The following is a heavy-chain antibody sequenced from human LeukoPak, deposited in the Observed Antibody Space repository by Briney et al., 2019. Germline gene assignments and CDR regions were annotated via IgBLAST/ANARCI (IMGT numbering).Heavy chain of an antibody. D-gene: IGHD6-6*01. CDR3: ARDSSGDY. J-gene: IGHJ4*02. Sequence: GGSLRLSCAASGFTFSNYWMSWVRQAPGKGLEWVANIKEDGTEKYYVDSVKGRFTISRDNAKNSLYLQMNSLRAEDTAVYYCARDSSGDYWGQGTLVTVSS. CDR2: IKEDGTEK. CDR1: GFTFSNYW. V-gene: IGHV3-7*01.